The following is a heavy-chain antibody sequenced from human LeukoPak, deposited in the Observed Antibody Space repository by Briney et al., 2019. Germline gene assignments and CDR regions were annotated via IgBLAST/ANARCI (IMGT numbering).Heavy chain of an antibody. CDR2: IYTSGST. J-gene: IGHJ5*02. Sequence: SETLSLTCIVSGVSISSGSYYWSWIRQPAGKGLEWIGRIYTSGSTNYNPSLKSRVTISVDTSKNQFSLKLSSVTAADTAVYYCARGDYSSSWYEYNWFDPWGQGTLVTVSS. D-gene: IGHD6-13*01. CDR3: ARGDYSSSWYEYNWFDP. CDR1: GVSISSGSYY. V-gene: IGHV4-61*02.